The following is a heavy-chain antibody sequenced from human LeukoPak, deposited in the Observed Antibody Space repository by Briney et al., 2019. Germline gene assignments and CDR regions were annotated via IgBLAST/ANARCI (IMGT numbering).Heavy chain of an antibody. CDR1: GYTFTSYG. V-gene: IGHV1-18*01. CDR2: ISAYNGNT. J-gene: IGHJ3*02. Sequence: ASVKVSCKASGYTFTSYGISWVRQAPGQGLEWMGWISAYNGNTNYAQKFQGRVTMTRDTSISTAYMELSRLRSDDTAVYYCARAVDYYDSSGYYYDDAFDIWGQGTMVTVSS. CDR3: ARAVDYYDSSGYYYDDAFDI. D-gene: IGHD3-22*01.